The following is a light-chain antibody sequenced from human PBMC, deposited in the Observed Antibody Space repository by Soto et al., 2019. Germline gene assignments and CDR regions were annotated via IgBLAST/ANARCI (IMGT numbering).Light chain of an antibody. V-gene: IGKV3D-20*02. CDR2: GAS. CDR3: QQRSNWPIT. Sequence: DIVLTQSPDTLSLSPGNRATLSCRASQSLTNSYIAWYQQKPGQAPRLLIYGASNRATGIPARFSGSGSGTDFTLTISSLEPEDFAVYYCQQRSNWPITFGQGTRLEIK. J-gene: IGKJ5*01. CDR1: QSLTNSY.